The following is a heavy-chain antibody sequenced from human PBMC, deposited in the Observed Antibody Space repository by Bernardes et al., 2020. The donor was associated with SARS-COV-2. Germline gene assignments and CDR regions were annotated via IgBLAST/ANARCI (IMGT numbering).Heavy chain of an antibody. CDR1: GGTFSSYT. Sequence: SVKVSCKASGGTFSSYTISWVRQAPGQGLEWMGRIIPILGIANYAQKFQGRVTITADKSTSTAYMELSSLRSEDTAVYYCARASYDYVWGSYRPKDLLDYWGQGTLVTVSS. CDR2: IIPILGIA. J-gene: IGHJ4*02. CDR3: ARASYDYVWGSYRPKDLLDY. D-gene: IGHD3-16*02. V-gene: IGHV1-69*02.